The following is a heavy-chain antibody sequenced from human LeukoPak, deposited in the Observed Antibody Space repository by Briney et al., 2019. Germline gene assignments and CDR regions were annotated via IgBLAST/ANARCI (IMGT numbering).Heavy chain of an antibody. CDR1: GGSISSYY. J-gene: IGHJ5*02. D-gene: IGHD2-15*01. CDR2: IYYSGST. CDR3: ASASASTYCGGGSCYRVRGNWFDP. V-gene: IGHV4-59*08. Sequence: KPSETLSLTCTVSGGSISSYYWSWIRQPPGKGLEWIGYIYYSGSTNYNPSLKSRVTISVDTSKNQFSLKLSSVTAADTAVYYCASASASTYCGGGSCYRVRGNWFDPWGQGTLVTVSS.